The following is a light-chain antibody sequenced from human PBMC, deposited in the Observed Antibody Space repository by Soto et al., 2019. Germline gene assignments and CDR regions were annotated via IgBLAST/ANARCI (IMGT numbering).Light chain of an antibody. V-gene: IGKV3-11*01. CDR3: HQRSGWPRT. Sequence: EIVLTQSPATLSLSPGERATLSCRTSQSVSSYLAWYQHKPGQAPRLLIYDASNRATGIPARFSGSGSGTDFTLTISSLEPEDFGVYYCHQRSGWPRTFGGGTKVDIK. CDR1: QSVSSY. J-gene: IGKJ4*01. CDR2: DAS.